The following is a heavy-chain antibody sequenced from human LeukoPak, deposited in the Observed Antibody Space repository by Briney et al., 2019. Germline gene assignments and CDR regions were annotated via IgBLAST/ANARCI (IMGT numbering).Heavy chain of an antibody. CDR3: ARTGQRGYGYGYFDY. CDR1: GGTFSSYA. CDR2: IIPIFGTA. J-gene: IGHJ4*02. D-gene: IGHD5-18*01. V-gene: IGHV1-69*05. Sequence: SVKVSCKASGGTFSSYAISWVRQAPGQGLEWMGRIIPIFGTANYAQKFQGRVTITTDESTSTAYMELSSLRSEDTAVYYCARTGQRGYGYGYFDYWGQGTLVTVSS.